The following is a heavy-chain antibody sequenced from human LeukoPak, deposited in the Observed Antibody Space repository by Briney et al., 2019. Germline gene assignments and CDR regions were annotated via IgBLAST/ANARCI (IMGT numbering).Heavy chain of an antibody. Sequence: GESLKISCRGSGYSFTSYWIGWVRQMPGKGLEWMGIIYPGDSDTRYSPSFQGQVTISADKSISTAYLQWSSLKASDTAMYYCARHGGDYDSSGYYSAYPDYWGQGTLVTVSS. D-gene: IGHD3-22*01. J-gene: IGHJ4*02. CDR1: GYSFTSYW. CDR2: IYPGDSDT. CDR3: ARHGGDYDSSGYYSAYPDY. V-gene: IGHV5-51*01.